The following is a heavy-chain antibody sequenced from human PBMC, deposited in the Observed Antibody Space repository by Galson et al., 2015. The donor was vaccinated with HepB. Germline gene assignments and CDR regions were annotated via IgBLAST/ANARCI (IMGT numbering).Heavy chain of an antibody. CDR1: GFAFSSYW. CDR2: INNDGGST. D-gene: IGHD4-17*01. CDR3: ARVPRSTVPYFDN. J-gene: IGHJ4*02. Sequence: SLRLSCAASGFAFSSYWMHWVRQVPGKGLVWVSRINNDGGSTSYAEYVKGRFTVSRDNAKNTVYLQMNSLRGDDTAVYYCARVPRSTVPYFDNWGQGTLVTVSS. V-gene: IGHV3-74*01.